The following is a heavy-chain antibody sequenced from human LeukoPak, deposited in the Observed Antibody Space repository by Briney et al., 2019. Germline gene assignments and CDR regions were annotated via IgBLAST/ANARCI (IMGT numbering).Heavy chain of an antibody. J-gene: IGHJ4*02. V-gene: IGHV3-30*02. CDR3: AKFPIRTRRELIPFDY. Sequence: GGSLRLSCAASGFTFSSYGMHWVRQAPGKGLEWVAFIRYDGSNKYYADSVKGRFTISRDNSKNTLYLQMNSLRAEDTAVYYCAKFPIRTRRELIPFDYWGQGTLVTVSS. D-gene: IGHD1-26*01. CDR2: IRYDGSNK. CDR1: GFTFSSYG.